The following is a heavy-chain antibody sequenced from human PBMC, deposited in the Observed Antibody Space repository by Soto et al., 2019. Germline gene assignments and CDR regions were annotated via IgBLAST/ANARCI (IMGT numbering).Heavy chain of an antibody. V-gene: IGHV1-2*04. D-gene: IGHD1-1*01. J-gene: IGHJ6*04. Sequence: ASVKVSCKASGYTFTGYYMHWVRQAPGQGLEWMGWINPNSGGTNYAQKFQGWVTMTRDTSISTAYMELSRLRSDDTAVYYCARMLEVSTTPGYYYYGMDVWGKGTTVTV. CDR1: GYTFTGYY. CDR2: INPNSGGT. CDR3: ARMLEVSTTPGYYYYGMDV.